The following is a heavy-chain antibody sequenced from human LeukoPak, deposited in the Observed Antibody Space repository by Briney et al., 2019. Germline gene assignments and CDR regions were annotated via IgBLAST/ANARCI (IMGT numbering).Heavy chain of an antibody. D-gene: IGHD6-25*01. J-gene: IGHJ4*02. Sequence: PSGTLSLTCAVSGGSISSSNWWSWVRQPPGKGLEWIGEIYHSGSTNYNPSLKSRLVMSADLPENHISLKLTSVTAADTAVYYCAREGGFYRPLDYSGQGTLVTVSS. CDR1: GGSISSSNW. CDR3: AREGGFYRPLDY. V-gene: IGHV4-4*02. CDR2: IYHSGST.